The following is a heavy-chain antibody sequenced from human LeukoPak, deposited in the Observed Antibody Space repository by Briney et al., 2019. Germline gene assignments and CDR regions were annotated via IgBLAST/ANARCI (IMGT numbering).Heavy chain of an antibody. CDR3: SRESGPFCPFGH. CDR2: ISLAGRT. D-gene: IGHD1-26*01. Sequence: PSGTLSLTCAVSGGSITTTNFWSWVRQPPGGGLEWIGEISLAGRTQHNPSLRGRVHISIGESKNHLYLTLASVTAADTAVYYCSRESGPFCPFGHWGQGTLVAVSS. J-gene: IGHJ4*02. V-gene: IGHV4-4*02. CDR1: GGSITTTNF.